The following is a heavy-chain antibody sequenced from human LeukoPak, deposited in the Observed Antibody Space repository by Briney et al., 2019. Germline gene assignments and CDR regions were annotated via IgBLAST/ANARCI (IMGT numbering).Heavy chain of an antibody. J-gene: IGHJ5*02. CDR3: AAISSTSPEVWFDP. D-gene: IGHD2-2*01. CDR2: IIVGSGNT. CDR1: GFTFTSSA. V-gene: IGHV1-58*01. Sequence: TSVKVSCKASGFTFTSSAVQWVRQARGQGLEWIGWIIVGSGNTNYAQKFQERVTITRDMSTSTAYMELSSLRSEDTAVYYCAAISSTSPEVWFDPWGQGTLVTVSS.